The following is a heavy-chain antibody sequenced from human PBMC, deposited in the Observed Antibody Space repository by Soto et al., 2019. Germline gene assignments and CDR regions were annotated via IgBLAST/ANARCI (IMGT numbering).Heavy chain of an antibody. CDR2: IKSKTEGGTT. D-gene: IGHD2-2*01. CDR3: ATALSTDAA. CDR1: GVTFNNAY. V-gene: IGHV3-15*07. Sequence: EVQLVESGGGLVEPGKSLRLSCAASGVTFNNAYMNWVRQAPGKGLEWVGRIKSKTEGGTTDYAAPVKGRFSISTDDSTNTLYLQMNSLTIDDTAIYFCATALSTDAAWGQGTLVTVSS. J-gene: IGHJ5*02.